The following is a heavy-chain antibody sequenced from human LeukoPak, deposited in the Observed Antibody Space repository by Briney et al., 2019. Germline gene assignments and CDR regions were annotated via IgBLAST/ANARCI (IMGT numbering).Heavy chain of an antibody. Sequence: SETLSLTGAVYGGSFSGYYWSWIRQPPGKGLEWIGEINHSGSTNYNPSLKSRVTISVDTSKNQFSLKLSSVTAADTAVYYCARVGADGSGFLFDYWGQGTLVTVSS. CDR3: ARVGADGSGFLFDY. D-gene: IGHD3-10*01. CDR2: INHSGST. CDR1: GGSFSGYY. J-gene: IGHJ4*02. V-gene: IGHV4-34*01.